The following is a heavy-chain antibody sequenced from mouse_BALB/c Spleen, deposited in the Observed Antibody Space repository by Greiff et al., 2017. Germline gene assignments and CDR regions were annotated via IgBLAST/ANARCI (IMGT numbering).Heavy chain of an antibody. Sequence: EVMLVESGGDLVKPGGSLKLSCAASGFTFSSYGMSWVRQTPDKRLEWVATISSGGSYTYYPDSVKGRFTISRDNAKNTLYLQMSSLKSEDTAMYYCARWGATAFDYWGQGTTLTVSS. CDR2: ISSGGSYT. V-gene: IGHV5-6*01. J-gene: IGHJ2*01. CDR1: GFTFSSYG. D-gene: IGHD1-2*01. CDR3: ARWGATAFDY.